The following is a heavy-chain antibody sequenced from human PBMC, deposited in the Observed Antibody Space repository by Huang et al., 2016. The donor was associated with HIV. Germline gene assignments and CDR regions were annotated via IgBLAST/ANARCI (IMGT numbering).Heavy chain of an antibody. V-gene: IGHV4-34*02. Sequence: QVHLQQWGAGLLKTAETLSLTCAVFGGSLSGYYWSWLRQTPGKGLEWIGEINHLGSPNYNPSLKSRVSISMDGSKKQFSLKLRSISDADTAVYVCARDATKNPRGWFDPWGQGTLVTGSS. CDR1: GGSLSGYY. J-gene: IGHJ5*02. CDR2: INHLGSP. CDR3: ARDATKNPRGWFDP. D-gene: IGHD3-10*01.